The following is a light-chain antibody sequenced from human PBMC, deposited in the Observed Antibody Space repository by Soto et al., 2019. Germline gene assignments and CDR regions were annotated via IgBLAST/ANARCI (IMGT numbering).Light chain of an antibody. J-gene: IGKJ3*01. CDR2: DAY. Sequence: DIQMTQSPSSLSASVGDRVTITCQASQDISNYLNWFQHKPGKAPNLVIYDAYNLEIGVPSRFSGSGSGTDFTFTITSLRPEDIATYYCQKSDHLPLFGPGTKVESK. CDR3: QKSDHLPL. V-gene: IGKV1-33*01. CDR1: QDISNY.